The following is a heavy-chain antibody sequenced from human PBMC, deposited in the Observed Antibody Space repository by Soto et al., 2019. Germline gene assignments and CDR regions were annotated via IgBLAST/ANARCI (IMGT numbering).Heavy chain of an antibody. CDR2: ISSSSSTI. Sequence: EVQVVESGGGLVQPGGSLRLSCAASGFTFSSNSMNWVRQAPGKGLEWISYISSSSSTIYATSVKGRFTISRDNAKNSLYLQMNSLRDEATAVYYCARVIWSGHLTSDLWGQGTLVTVSS. D-gene: IGHD3-3*01. CDR3: ARVIWSGHLTSDL. CDR1: GFTFSSNS. V-gene: IGHV3-48*02. J-gene: IGHJ5*02.